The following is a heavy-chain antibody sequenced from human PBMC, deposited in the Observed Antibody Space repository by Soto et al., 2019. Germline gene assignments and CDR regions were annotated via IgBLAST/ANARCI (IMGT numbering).Heavy chain of an antibody. CDR3: ARDDRSITMIVVEPRGVAGY. V-gene: IGHV3-30-3*01. CDR2: ISYDGSNK. J-gene: IGHJ4*02. Sequence: PGGSLRLSCAASGFTFSSYAMHWVRQAPGKGLEWVAVISYDGSNKYYADSVKGRFTISRDNSKNTLYLQMNSLRAEDTAVYYCARDDRSITMIVVEPRGVAGYWGQGTLVTVSS. D-gene: IGHD3-22*01. CDR1: GFTFSSYA.